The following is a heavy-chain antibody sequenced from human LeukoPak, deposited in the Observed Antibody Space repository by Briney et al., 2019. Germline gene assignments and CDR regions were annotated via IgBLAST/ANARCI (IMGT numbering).Heavy chain of an antibody. V-gene: IGHV4-30-2*01. Sequence: SETLSLTCTVSGGSISSGGYYWSWIRQPPGKGLEWIGYIYHSGSTYYNPSLKSRVTISVDRSKNQFSLKLSSVTAADTAVYYCARGSGSYGYWGQGTLVTVSS. D-gene: IGHD1-26*01. CDR1: GGSISSGGYY. CDR3: ARGSGSYGY. CDR2: IYHSGST. J-gene: IGHJ4*02.